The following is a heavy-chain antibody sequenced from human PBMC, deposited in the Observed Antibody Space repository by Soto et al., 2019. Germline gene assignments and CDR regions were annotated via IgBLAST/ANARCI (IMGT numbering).Heavy chain of an antibody. Sequence: EVQLSESGGGLVQPGGSLRLSCAASGFTFSSYGMSWVRQAPGKGLEWVSAISGSGGSTYYADSVKGRFTISRDNSKNTLYLQMNGLRAEDTAVYYCANDQKGDYVLRYFDWSYYFDSWGQGTLVTVSS. V-gene: IGHV3-23*01. CDR3: ANDQKGDYVLRYFDWSYYFDS. CDR1: GFTFSSYG. J-gene: IGHJ4*02. D-gene: IGHD3-9*01. CDR2: ISGSGGST.